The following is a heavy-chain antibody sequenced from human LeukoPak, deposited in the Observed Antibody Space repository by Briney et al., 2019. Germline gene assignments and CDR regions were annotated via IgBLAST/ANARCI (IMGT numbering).Heavy chain of an antibody. J-gene: IGHJ4*02. CDR2: ISYSGSS. CDR3: ARLDRGINAAHFDY. V-gene: IGHV4-38-2*02. Sequence: SETLSLTCTVSGYSISNGYYWGWIRQPPGKGLEWIGIISYSGSSYYSPSLKSRVTISVDTSKNQFSLKLSSVTAADTAVYYCARLDRGINAAHFDYWGQGTLVTVSS. D-gene: IGHD6-25*01. CDR1: GYSISNGYY.